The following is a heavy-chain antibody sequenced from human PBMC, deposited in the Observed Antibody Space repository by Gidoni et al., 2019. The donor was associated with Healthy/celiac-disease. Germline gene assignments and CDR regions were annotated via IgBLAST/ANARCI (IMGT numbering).Heavy chain of an antibody. CDR2: ISSNGGST. Sequence: EVQLVESGGGLVQPGGSLRLSCSASGFTFSSYAMHWVRQAPGKGLEYVSAISSNGGSTYYADSVKGRFTISRDNSKNTLYHQMSSLRAEDTAVYYCVKEGSPGWLVLGYWGQGTLVTVSS. CDR1: GFTFSSYA. V-gene: IGHV3-64D*09. J-gene: IGHJ4*02. CDR3: VKEGSPGWLVLGY. D-gene: IGHD6-19*01.